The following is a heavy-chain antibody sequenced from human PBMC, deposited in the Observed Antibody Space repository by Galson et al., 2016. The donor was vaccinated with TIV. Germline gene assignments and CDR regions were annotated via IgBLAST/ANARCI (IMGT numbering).Heavy chain of an antibody. CDR1: GFSLSTYGMS. V-gene: IGHV2-70*17. CDR2: IDWDDDK. J-gene: IGHJ4*02. D-gene: IGHD3-3*01. CDR3: ARAPISIFGLATSYYFDY. Sequence: PALVKPTQTLTLTCTFSGFSLSTYGMSVGWIRQPPGKALEWLARIDWDDDKFYNSSLKIRLTISKDISRNQVVLTMTNMDPVDQASSYCARAPISIFGLATSYYFDYWGQGTLVTVSS.